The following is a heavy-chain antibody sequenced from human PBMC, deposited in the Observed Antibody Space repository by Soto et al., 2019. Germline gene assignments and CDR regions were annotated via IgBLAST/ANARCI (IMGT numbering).Heavy chain of an antibody. D-gene: IGHD6-6*01. CDR2: IWYDGNNK. CDR3: ARDLAVRYSTSSLVFGY. J-gene: IGHJ4*02. V-gene: IGHV3-33*01. Sequence: HPGGSLRLSCAASGFIFSTYGMHWVRQAPGKGLEWVALIWYDGNNKYYADSVRGRFTISRDNSKNTLYLQMNSLRPEDTAVYYCARDLAVRYSTSSLVFGYWGQGTPVTVSS. CDR1: GFIFSTYG.